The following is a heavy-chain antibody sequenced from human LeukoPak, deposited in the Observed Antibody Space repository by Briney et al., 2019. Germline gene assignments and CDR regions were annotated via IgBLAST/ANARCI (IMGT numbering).Heavy chain of an antibody. CDR1: GYTFTSYG. Sequence: GASVKVSCKASGYTFTSYGISWVRQAPGQGLEWMGWISAYNGNTNYAQKLQGRVTMTTDTSTSTAYMELRSLRSDDTAVYYCARDLAVAGKTPPDYWGQGTLVTVSS. V-gene: IGHV1-18*01. CDR3: ARDLAVAGKTPPDY. CDR2: ISAYNGNT. D-gene: IGHD6-19*01. J-gene: IGHJ4*02.